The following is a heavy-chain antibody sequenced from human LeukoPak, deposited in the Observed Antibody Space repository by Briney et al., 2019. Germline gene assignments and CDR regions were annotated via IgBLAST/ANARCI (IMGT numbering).Heavy chain of an antibody. CDR1: GGSISSSSYY. J-gene: IGHJ4*01. V-gene: IGHV4-39*01. CDR2: ISYSGST. D-gene: IGHD1-26*01. CDR3: ARHPLVGADY. Sequence: SETLSLTRTVSGGSISSSSYYWGWIRQPPGKGLEWIGCISYSGSTYYNPSLKSRVTISVDTSKNQFSLKLSSVTAADTAVYYCARHPLVGADYWGQEPWSPSPQ.